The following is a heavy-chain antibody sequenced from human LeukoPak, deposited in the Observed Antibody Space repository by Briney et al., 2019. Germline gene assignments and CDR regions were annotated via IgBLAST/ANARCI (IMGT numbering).Heavy chain of an antibody. V-gene: IGHV1-18*04. J-gene: IGHJ4*02. D-gene: IGHD3-16*02. CDR2: ISVYNGNA. Sequence: WASVKVSCKASGYTFINYGITWVRQAPGQGLKWMGWISVYNGNANYAQRLQDRVIITADTSTTTAYMDLRSLTSDDTAIYYCARVTIWGTYRYSFDSWGQGSLVTVSP. CDR3: ARVTIWGTYRYSFDS. CDR1: GYTFINYG.